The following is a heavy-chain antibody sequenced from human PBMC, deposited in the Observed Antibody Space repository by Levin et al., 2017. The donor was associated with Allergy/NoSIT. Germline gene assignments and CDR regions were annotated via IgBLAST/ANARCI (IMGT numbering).Heavy chain of an antibody. CDR3: TRVYCSSTSCYAVFFQH. J-gene: IGHJ1*01. CDR2: IRSKAYGETT. V-gene: IGHV3-49*04. Sequence: GESLKISCTASGFTFDNFAMTWVRQAPGKGLEWVGFIRSKAYGETTEYAASVRGRFTIPKDDSKRIAYLQMNSLKTEDTAVYFCTRVYCSSTSCYAVFFQHWGQGTLVTVSS. D-gene: IGHD2-2*01. CDR1: GFTFDNFA.